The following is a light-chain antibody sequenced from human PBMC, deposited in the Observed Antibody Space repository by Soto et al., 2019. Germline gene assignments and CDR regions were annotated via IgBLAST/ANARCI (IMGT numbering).Light chain of an antibody. CDR1: SSNIGNNA. Sequence: QLVLTQPPSVSEAPRQRVTISCSGSSSNIGNNAVNWYQQLPGKAPKLLIYYDDLLPSGVSDRFSGSKSGTSASLAISGLQSEDEADYYCAAWDDSLNGPFGGGTKVTVL. J-gene: IGLJ2*01. V-gene: IGLV1-36*01. CDR2: YDD. CDR3: AAWDDSLNGP.